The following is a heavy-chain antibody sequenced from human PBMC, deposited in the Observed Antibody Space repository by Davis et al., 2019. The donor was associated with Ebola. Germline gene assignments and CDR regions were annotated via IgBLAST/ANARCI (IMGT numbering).Heavy chain of an antibody. CDR2: INPNSGGT. V-gene: IGHV1-2*06. CDR3: ARGSRPLTYYYDSSGYYLGY. D-gene: IGHD3-22*01. CDR1: GYTFTGYY. Sequence: ASVKVSCKASGYTFTGYYMHWVRQAPGQGLEWMGRINPNSGGTNYAQKFQGRVTMTRDTSISTAYMELSRLRSDDTAVYYCARGSRPLTYYYDSSGYYLGYWGQGTLVTVSS. J-gene: IGHJ4*02.